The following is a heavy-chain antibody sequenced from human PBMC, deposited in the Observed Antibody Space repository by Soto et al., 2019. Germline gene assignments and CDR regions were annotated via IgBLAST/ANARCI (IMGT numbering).Heavy chain of an antibody. CDR2: SVNNSGGST. Sequence: GGSLRLSCAASGFTFSSYGMHWVRQAPGKGLVWVSSVNNSGGSTYYADSVKGRFTISRHNSKNTLYLQMNSLRAEDTAVYYCARSQTYNWNYAPHYYYYYYMDVWGKGTTVTVSS. CDR1: GFTFSSYG. D-gene: IGHD1-7*01. J-gene: IGHJ6*03. CDR3: ARSQTYNWNYAPHYYYYYYMDV. V-gene: IGHV3-53*04.